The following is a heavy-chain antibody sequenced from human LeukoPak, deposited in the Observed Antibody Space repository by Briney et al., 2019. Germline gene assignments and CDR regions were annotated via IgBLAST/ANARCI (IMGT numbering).Heavy chain of an antibody. CDR1: GFTFSSYA. J-gene: IGHJ6*02. V-gene: IGHV3-30-3*01. CDR3: ARAVGAARPTYYYYGMDV. CDR2: ISYDGSNK. D-gene: IGHD6-6*01. Sequence: PGGSLRLSCAASGFTFSSYAMHWVRQAPGKGLEWVAVISYDGSNKYYADSVKGRFTISRDNSKNTLYLQMNSLRAEDTAVYYCARAVGAARPTYYYYGMDVWGQGTTVTVSS.